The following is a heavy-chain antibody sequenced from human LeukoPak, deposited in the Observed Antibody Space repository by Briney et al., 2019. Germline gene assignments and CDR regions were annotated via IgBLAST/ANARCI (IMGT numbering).Heavy chain of an antibody. Sequence: PSETLSLTCTVPGGSISSSSYYWGWIRQPPGKGLEWIGSIYYSGSTYYNPSLKSRVTISVDTSKNQFSLKLSSVTAADTAVYYCARLTDLEMATYYFDYWGQGTLVTVSS. J-gene: IGHJ4*02. CDR3: ARLTDLEMATYYFDY. D-gene: IGHD5-24*01. CDR1: GGSISSSSYY. CDR2: IYYSGST. V-gene: IGHV4-39*01.